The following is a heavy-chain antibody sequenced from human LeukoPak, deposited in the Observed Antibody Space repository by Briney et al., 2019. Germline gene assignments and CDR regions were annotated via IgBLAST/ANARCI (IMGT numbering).Heavy chain of an antibody. CDR2: IKQDGSEK. CDR3: ATSVTPGY. J-gene: IGHJ4*02. V-gene: IGHV3-7*05. Sequence: GGSLRLSCAATGFSFSTYWMSWVRQAPGKGLEWVANIKQDGSEKYYGDSVKGRFSISRDNAKNSLYLQMNSLRAEDTAVYYCATSVTPGYWGQGTLVTVSS. D-gene: IGHD4-17*01. CDR1: GFSFSTYW.